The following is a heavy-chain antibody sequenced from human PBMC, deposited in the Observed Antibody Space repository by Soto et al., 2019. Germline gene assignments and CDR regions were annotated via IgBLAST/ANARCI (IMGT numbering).Heavy chain of an antibody. D-gene: IGHD6-19*01. V-gene: IGHV1-69*06. Sequence: QVQLVQSGAEVKKPGSSVKVSCKASGGTFSSYAISWVRQAPGQGLEWMGGIIPIFGTANYAQKFQGRVTIPADKSASTAYIEVSSLRSEDTAVYYCARDGYSSTMRYFDYWGQGTLVTVSS. CDR3: ARDGYSSTMRYFDY. CDR1: GGTFSSYA. J-gene: IGHJ4*02. CDR2: IIPIFGTA.